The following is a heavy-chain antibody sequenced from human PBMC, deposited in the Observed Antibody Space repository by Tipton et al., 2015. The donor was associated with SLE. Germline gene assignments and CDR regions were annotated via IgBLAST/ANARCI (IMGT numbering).Heavy chain of an antibody. CDR1: GGSISSYY. D-gene: IGHD3-22*01. CDR2: IYTSGST. Sequence: TLSLTCTVSGGSISSYYWSWIRQPAGKGLEWIGRIYTSGSTNYNPSLKSRVTMSVDTSKNQFSPKLSSVTAADTAVYYCAREGYDSSGYYAFDIWGQGTMVTVSS. J-gene: IGHJ3*02. CDR3: AREGYDSSGYYAFDI. V-gene: IGHV4-4*07.